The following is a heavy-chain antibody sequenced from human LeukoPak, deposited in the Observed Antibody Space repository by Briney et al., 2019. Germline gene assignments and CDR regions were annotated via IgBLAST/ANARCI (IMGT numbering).Heavy chain of an antibody. CDR1: GFPLIRNA. CDR2: ISGSGDTT. Sequence: PGGSLRLSCAGSGFPLIRNAMSWVRQAPGKGLEWVSSISGSGDTTYYADSVKGRFTISRDNSKSTLYLQMKSLRAEDTAVYYCAKYPVHVAGAVYMDVWGKGTTATVSS. D-gene: IGHD6-19*01. CDR3: AKYPVHVAGAVYMDV. J-gene: IGHJ6*03. V-gene: IGHV3-23*01.